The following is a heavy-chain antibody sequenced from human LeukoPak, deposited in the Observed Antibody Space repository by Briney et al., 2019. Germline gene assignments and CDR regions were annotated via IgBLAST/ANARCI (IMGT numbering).Heavy chain of an antibody. V-gene: IGHV3-48*03. CDR2: ISSSGSTI. CDR1: GFTFSSYE. Sequence: PGGSLRLSCAASGFTFSSYEMNWVRQAPGKGLEWVSYISSSGSTIYYADSVKGRFTISRDNAKNSLYLQMNSLRAEDTAVYYCARDRYYYDSSGYSVYNWFDPWGQGTLVTVSS. J-gene: IGHJ5*02. CDR3: ARDRYYYDSSGYSVYNWFDP. D-gene: IGHD3-22*01.